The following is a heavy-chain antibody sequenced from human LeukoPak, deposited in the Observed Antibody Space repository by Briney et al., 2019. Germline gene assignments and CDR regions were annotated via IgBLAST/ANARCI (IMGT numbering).Heavy chain of an antibody. Sequence: PGGSLRLSCAASGFTFSSYGMHWVRQAPGKGLEWEAVIWYDGSNKYYADSVKGRFTISRDNSKNTLYLQMNSLRAEDTAVYYCARDLGSSSWYDYWGQGTLVTVSS. CDR2: IWYDGSNK. CDR3: ARDLGSSSWYDY. V-gene: IGHV3-33*01. J-gene: IGHJ4*02. D-gene: IGHD6-13*01. CDR1: GFTFSSYG.